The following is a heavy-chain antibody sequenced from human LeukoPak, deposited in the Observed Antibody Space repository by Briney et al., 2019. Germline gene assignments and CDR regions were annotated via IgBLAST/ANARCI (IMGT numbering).Heavy chain of an antibody. J-gene: IGHJ4*02. D-gene: IGHD6-19*01. CDR1: GYTLTELS. CDR3: ATDLDGSSGWYSFDY. V-gene: IGHV1-24*01. Sequence: EASVKVSCKVSGYTLTELSMHWVRQAPGKGLEWMGGFDPEDGETIYAQKFQGRVTMTEDTSTDTAYMELSSLRSEDTAVYYCATDLDGSSGWYSFDYWGQGTLVTVSS. CDR2: FDPEDGET.